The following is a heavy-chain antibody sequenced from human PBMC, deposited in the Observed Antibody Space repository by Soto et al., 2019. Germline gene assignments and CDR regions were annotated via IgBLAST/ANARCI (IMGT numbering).Heavy chain of an antibody. CDR2: TYYRSEWKN. Sequence: SQTLSLTCVISGDSVAINRAAWNLVRQSPSRGLEWLGRTYYRSEWKNDYALSVNSRITINPDTSKNQLSLQLSSVTPEDTAVYYCVRGVDASFDYWGQGTLVTVS. V-gene: IGHV6-1*01. CDR3: VRGVDASFDY. D-gene: IGHD2-2*01. J-gene: IGHJ4*02. CDR1: GDSVAINRAA.